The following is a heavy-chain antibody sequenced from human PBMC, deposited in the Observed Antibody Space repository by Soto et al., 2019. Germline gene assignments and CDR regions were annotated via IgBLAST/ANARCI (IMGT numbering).Heavy chain of an antibody. D-gene: IGHD3-22*01. Sequence: SYGGRWVRKDPGKGLEWVAVISYDGSNKYYADSVKGRFTISRDNSKNTLYLQMNSLRADDTAVYYCARVNRRHITLISPAPFWGKRSPDPVSS. CDR2: ISYDGSNK. CDR1: SYG. J-gene: IGHJ4*02. V-gene: IGHV3-30-3*01. CDR3: ARVNRRHITLISPAPF.